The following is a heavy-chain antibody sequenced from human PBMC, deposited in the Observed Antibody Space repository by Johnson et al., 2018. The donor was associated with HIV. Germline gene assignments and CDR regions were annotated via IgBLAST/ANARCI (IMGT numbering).Heavy chain of an antibody. D-gene: IGHD3-16*01. V-gene: IGHV3-30*04. J-gene: IGHJ3*02. CDR3: VKDLEGAISAFDI. CDR2: ISYDGSNK. CDR1: GFTFSSYA. Sequence: VQLVESGGGVVQPGRSLRLSCAASGFTFSSYAMHWVRQAPGKGLEWVAVISYDGSNKYYADSVKGRFTISRDNSKNTLYLQMNSLRAEDTAVYYCVKDLEGAISAFDIWGQGTMVTVSS.